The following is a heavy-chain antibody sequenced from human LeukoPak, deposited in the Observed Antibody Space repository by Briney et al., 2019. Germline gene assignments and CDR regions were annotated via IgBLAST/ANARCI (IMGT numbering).Heavy chain of an antibody. Sequence: PSETLSLTCTVSGGSISSGGYYWSWVRQHPGKGLEWIGHIYNSGSTSYSPPLKSRFTISIDTSKNQFFLRLSSVTAADTAVYXXXXXNYYDPIHAFDIWGQGTMVTVSS. CDR3: XXXNYYDPIHAFDI. D-gene: IGHD3-22*01. CDR1: GGSISSGGYY. J-gene: IGHJ3*02. CDR2: IYNSGST. V-gene: IGHV4-31*03.